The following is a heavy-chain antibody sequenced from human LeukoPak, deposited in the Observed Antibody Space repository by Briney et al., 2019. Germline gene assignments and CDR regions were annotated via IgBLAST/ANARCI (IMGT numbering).Heavy chain of an antibody. CDR2: IIPIFGTA. CDR1: GGTFSSYA. CDR3: ARVNVVVPAAMRGWYLDL. Sequence: ASVKVSCKASGGTFSSYAISWVRQAPGQGLEWMGGIIPIFGTANYAQKFQGRVTITADESTSTAYMELSSLRSEDTAVYYCARVNVVVPAAMRGWYLDLWGRGTLVTVSS. V-gene: IGHV1-69*13. J-gene: IGHJ2*01. D-gene: IGHD2-2*01.